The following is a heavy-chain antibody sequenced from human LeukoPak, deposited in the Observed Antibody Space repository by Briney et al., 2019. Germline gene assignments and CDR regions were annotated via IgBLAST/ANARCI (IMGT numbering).Heavy chain of an antibody. V-gene: IGHV1-2*06. CDR2: INPNSGGT. Sequence: GASVKVSCKASGYTFTGYYMHWVRHAPGQGLEWMGRINPNSGGTNYAQKFQGRVTMTRDTSISTAYMELSRLRSDDTAVYYCARVGRGIAAAGFLVGFDYWGQGTLVTVSS. CDR3: ARVGRGIAAAGFLVGFDY. D-gene: IGHD6-13*01. J-gene: IGHJ4*02. CDR1: GYTFTGYY.